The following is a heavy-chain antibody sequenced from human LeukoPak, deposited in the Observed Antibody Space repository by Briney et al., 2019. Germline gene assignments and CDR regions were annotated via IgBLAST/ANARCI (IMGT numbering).Heavy chain of an antibody. CDR1: EFTFSDYY. CDR3: AREPSVTTVTTGS. D-gene: IGHD4-17*01. CDR2: ISYSGDTI. V-gene: IGHV3-11*01. J-gene: IGHJ4*02. Sequence: GGSLRLSCAASEFTFSDYYMSWIRQAPGKGLEWVSYISYSGDTIYYADSVKGRFTVSRDNAKNSLYLQMNSLRAEDTAVYYCAREPSVTTVTTGSWGQGTLVIVSS.